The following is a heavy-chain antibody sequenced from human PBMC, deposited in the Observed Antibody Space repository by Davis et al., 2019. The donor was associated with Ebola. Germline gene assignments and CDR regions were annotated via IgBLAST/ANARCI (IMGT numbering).Heavy chain of an antibody. V-gene: IGHV6-1*01. CDR3: VRHPVGLYDAFDI. CDR2: TYYRSKWYS. J-gene: IGHJ3*02. CDR1: GDSVSSNSAA. Sequence: SQTLSLTCAISGDSVSSNSAAWNWIRQSPSRGLEWLGRTYYRSKWYSDYAVSVQSRITINPDTSKNQFSLHLNSVTPEDTAVYYCVRHPVGLYDAFDIWGQGTMVAVSA.